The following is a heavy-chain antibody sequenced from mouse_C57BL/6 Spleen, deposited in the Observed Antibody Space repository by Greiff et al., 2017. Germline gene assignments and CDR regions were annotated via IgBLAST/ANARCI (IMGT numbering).Heavy chain of an antibody. V-gene: IGHV5-17*01. CDR3: ARPIYYYGSSYFYAMDY. Sequence: EVMLVESGGGLVKPGGSLKLSCAASGFTFSDYGMHWVRQAPEKGLEWVAYISSGSSTIYYADTVKGRFTISRDNAKNTLFLQMTSLRSEETAMYYCARPIYYYGSSYFYAMDYWGQGTSVTVSS. D-gene: IGHD1-1*01. CDR2: ISSGSSTI. CDR1: GFTFSDYG. J-gene: IGHJ4*01.